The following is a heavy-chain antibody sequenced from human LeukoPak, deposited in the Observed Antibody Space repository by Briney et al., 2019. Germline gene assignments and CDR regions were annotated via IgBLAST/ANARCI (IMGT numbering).Heavy chain of an antibody. CDR2: IYYSGST. Sequence: PSETLSFTCTVSGGSVSSGSYYWSWIRQPPGKGLEWIGYIYYSGSTNYNPSLKSRVTISVDTSKNQFSLKLSSVTAADTAVYYCARDSSNWFDPWGQGTLVTVSS. V-gene: IGHV4-61*01. J-gene: IGHJ5*02. CDR3: ARDSSNWFDP. CDR1: GGSVSSGSYY.